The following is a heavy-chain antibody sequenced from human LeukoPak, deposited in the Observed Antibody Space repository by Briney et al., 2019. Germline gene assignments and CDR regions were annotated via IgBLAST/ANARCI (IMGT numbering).Heavy chain of an antibody. CDR1: GYTFTGYY. V-gene: IGHV1-2*02. Sequence: ASVKVSCKASGYTFTGYYIHWVRQAPGQVLEWMGWINPNSGGTNYAQKFQGRVTMTRDRSINTAYMDLRSLTYDDTAVYYCARDKPAEAALDFWGQGTLVTVSS. J-gene: IGHJ4*02. CDR2: INPNSGGT. CDR3: ARDKPAEAALDF.